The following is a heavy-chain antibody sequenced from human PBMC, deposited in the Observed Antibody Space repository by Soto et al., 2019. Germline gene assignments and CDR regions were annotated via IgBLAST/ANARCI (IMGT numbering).Heavy chain of an antibody. Sequence: HPGGSLRLSCAASGFTFSSYAMSWVRQAPGKGLEWVSAISGSGGSTYYADSVKGRFTISRDNSKNTLYLQMNSLRAEDTAVYYCAKDSAEAGTGYWFDTWGQGTLVTVSS. J-gene: IGHJ5*02. CDR3: AKDSAEAGTGYWFDT. CDR2: ISGSGGST. V-gene: IGHV3-23*01. D-gene: IGHD6-13*01. CDR1: GFTFSSYA.